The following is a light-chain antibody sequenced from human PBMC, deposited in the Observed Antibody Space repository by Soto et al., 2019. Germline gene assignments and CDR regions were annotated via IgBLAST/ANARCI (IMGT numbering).Light chain of an antibody. V-gene: IGLV2-14*01. J-gene: IGLJ1*01. Sequence: QSVLTQPASVSGSPGQSITISCTGTVSDVGGYDSVSWYQQHPGRAPKLMIYEVSNRPSGVSNRFSGSKSGNTASLTISGLQAEDESDYYCSSCSSSSTPSYVFGTGTKVTVL. CDR1: VSDVGGYDS. CDR3: SSCSSSSTPSYV. CDR2: EVS.